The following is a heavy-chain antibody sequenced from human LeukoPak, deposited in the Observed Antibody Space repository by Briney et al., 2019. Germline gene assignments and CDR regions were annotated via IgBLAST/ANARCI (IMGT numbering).Heavy chain of an antibody. Sequence: ASVKVSCKASGYTFTTYGISWVRQAPGQGLEWMGWVSTYNGNTNYAQKLQGRVNLTTDTSTGTVYMELRSLRSDDTAVYYCARSGRFPDYWGQGTLVTVSS. D-gene: IGHD3-3*01. V-gene: IGHV1-18*01. CDR2: VSTYNGNT. CDR1: GYTFTTYG. J-gene: IGHJ4*02. CDR3: ARSGRFPDY.